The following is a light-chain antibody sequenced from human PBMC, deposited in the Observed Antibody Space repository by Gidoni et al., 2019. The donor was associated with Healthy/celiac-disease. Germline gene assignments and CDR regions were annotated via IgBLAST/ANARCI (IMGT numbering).Light chain of an antibody. J-gene: IGLJ2*01. CDR3: CSYAGSSTYVV. CDR2: EVS. CDR1: SSDVGSYNH. Sequence: QSALTQPASVSGSPGQSITISCTGTSSDVGSYNHVSWYQQHPGKAPKLMIYEVSKRPSGVSNRFSGSKSGNTASLTISGPQAEDEADYYCCSYAGSSTYVVFGGGTKLTVL. V-gene: IGLV2-23*02.